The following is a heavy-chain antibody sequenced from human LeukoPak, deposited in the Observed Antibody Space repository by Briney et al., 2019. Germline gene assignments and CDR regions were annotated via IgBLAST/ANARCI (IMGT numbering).Heavy chain of an antibody. CDR2: ISSSGSTI. CDR1: GFTFSSYE. J-gene: IGHJ6*03. Sequence: GGSLRLSCAASGFTFSSYEMNWVRQAPGKGLEWVSYISSSGSTIYYADSVKGRFTISRDNAKNSLYLQMNSLRAEDTAVYYCARQSMVATPAYYYYMDVWGKGTTVTISS. CDR3: ARQSMVATPAYYYYMDV. V-gene: IGHV3-48*03. D-gene: IGHD5-12*01.